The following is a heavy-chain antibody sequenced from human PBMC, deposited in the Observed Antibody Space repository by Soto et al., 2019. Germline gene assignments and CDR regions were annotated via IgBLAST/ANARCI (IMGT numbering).Heavy chain of an antibody. J-gene: IGHJ6*02. CDR3: ARNYISGIVGETQRYYYGMDV. CDR1: GFTFSSYG. D-gene: IGHD1-26*01. CDR2: IWYDGSNK. Sequence: QVQLVESGGGVVQPGRSLRLSCAASGFTFSSYGMHWVRQAPGKGLEWVAVIWYDGSNKYYADSVKGRFTISRDNSKNXPXLXXNSLRAEDTAVYYCARNYISGIVGETQRYYYGMDVWGQGPTVTVSS. V-gene: IGHV3-33*01.